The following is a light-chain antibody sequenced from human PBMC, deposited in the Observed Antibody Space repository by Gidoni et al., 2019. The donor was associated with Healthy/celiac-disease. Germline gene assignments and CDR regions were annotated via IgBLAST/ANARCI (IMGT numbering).Light chain of an antibody. Sequence: QPALTQPPSASGSPGQSVTISCTGTSSDVGRYDYVSWYQHHPGKAPNLLIYEVSKRPTGVPVRFSGSKSGNTAYLTVTGLQAEDEAEYHCSSYAGTYSPFVFGTGTSVTV. CDR3: SSYAGTYSPFV. V-gene: IGLV2-8*01. CDR2: EVS. CDR1: SSDVGRYDY. J-gene: IGLJ1*01.